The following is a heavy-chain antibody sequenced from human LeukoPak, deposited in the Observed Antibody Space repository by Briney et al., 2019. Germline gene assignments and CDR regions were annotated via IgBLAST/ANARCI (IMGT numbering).Heavy chain of an antibody. Sequence: PGGSLRLSCEVSGFTFSTYWMTWVRQAPGKGLEWVANIKQDGSEKYYADSVKGRFTISRDNSKNTLFLQMNSLRAEDTAVYYCAKGAGSSWYSDYWGQGTLVTVSS. CDR1: GFTFSTYW. D-gene: IGHD6-13*01. J-gene: IGHJ4*02. CDR2: IKQDGSEK. V-gene: IGHV3-7*01. CDR3: AKGAGSSWYSDY.